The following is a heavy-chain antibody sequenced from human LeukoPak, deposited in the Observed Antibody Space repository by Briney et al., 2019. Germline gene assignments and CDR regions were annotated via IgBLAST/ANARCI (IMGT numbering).Heavy chain of an antibody. CDR1: GGSISSYY. Sequence: SETLSLTCTVSGGSISSYYWSWIRQPPGKGLEWIGYIYYSGSTNYNPSLKSRVTISVDTSKNQFSLKLSSVTAADTAVYYCAREFEDGYTFDYWGQGTLVTVSS. CDR3: AREFEDGYTFDY. D-gene: IGHD5-24*01. J-gene: IGHJ4*02. V-gene: IGHV4-59*01. CDR2: IYYSGST.